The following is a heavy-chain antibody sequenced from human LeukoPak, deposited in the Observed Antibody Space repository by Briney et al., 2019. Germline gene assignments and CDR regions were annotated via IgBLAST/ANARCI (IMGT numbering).Heavy chain of an antibody. V-gene: IGHV1-2*04. CDR2: INPKSGDT. CDR3: ARGQYYGDITFPLHY. Sequence: ASVKVSCKASGYIFMNYYIHWVRRAPGQGLEWMGWINPKSGDTQYGNKFQGWVAMTRDTSISTASLELSRLTSDDTAVYFCARGQYYGDITFPLHYWGQGTLVTVSS. J-gene: IGHJ4*02. CDR1: GYIFMNYY. D-gene: IGHD4-17*01.